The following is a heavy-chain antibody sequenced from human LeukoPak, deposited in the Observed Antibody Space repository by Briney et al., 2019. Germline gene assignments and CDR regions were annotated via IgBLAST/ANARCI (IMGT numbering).Heavy chain of an antibody. CDR2: ISVSSTI. V-gene: IGHV3-48*02. Sequence: PGGSLRLSCAGSGFTFSTYSMNWVRQAPGKGLEWVSYISVSSTIYYADSVKGRFTISRDNAKKSLYLQMNSLRDEDTAVYYCARESATTVVAPDYWGQGTQVTVSS. D-gene: IGHD4-23*01. CDR3: ARESATTVVAPDY. CDR1: GFTFSTYS. J-gene: IGHJ4*02.